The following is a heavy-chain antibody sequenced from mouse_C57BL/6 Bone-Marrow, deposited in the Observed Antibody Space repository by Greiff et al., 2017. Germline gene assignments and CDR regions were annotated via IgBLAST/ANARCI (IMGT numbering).Heavy chain of an antibody. CDR3: ARSFDGLFDY. V-gene: IGHV1-63*01. D-gene: IGHD2-3*01. J-gene: IGHJ2*01. CDR2: IYPGGGYT. CDR1: GYTFTNYW. Sequence: QVQLQQSGAELVRPGTSVKMSCKASGYTFTNYWIGWAKQRPGHGLEWIGDIYPGGGYTNYNEKFKGKATLTADKSSSTAYMQFSSLTYEDSAIYYCARSFDGLFDYWGQGTTLTVSS.